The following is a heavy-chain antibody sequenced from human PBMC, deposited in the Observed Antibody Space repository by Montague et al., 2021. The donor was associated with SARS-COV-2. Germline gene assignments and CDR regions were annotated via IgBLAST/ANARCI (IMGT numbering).Heavy chain of an antibody. CDR3: AGTYSRTLDFQH. CDR1: GASVGSFY. CDR2: IYSSGIT. Sequence: SETLSLTCTVSGASVGSFYWSWVRQSPDNRLEWIGYIYSSGITKYNPSLEGRVSMSLDASKNQFSLSLRSVTAADTAIYYCAGTYSRTLDFQHWGQGTMVTVSS. J-gene: IGHJ1*01. V-gene: IGHV4-59*02. D-gene: IGHD1-26*01.